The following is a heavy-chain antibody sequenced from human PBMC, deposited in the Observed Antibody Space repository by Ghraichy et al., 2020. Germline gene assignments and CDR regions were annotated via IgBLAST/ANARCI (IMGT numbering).Heavy chain of an antibody. CDR3: ARVPSRGLYYFDF. CDR1: GFTFSSYW. CDR2: IKQDGTDN. D-gene: IGHD6-13*01. V-gene: IGHV3-7*01. J-gene: IGHJ4*02. Sequence: ETLSLTCAASGFTFSSYWMSWVRQAPGKGLEWVANIKQDGTDNYYVDSVKGRFTISRDNAKNSLYLQMNSLRAEDTALFYCARVPSRGLYYFDFWGQGTLVTVSS.